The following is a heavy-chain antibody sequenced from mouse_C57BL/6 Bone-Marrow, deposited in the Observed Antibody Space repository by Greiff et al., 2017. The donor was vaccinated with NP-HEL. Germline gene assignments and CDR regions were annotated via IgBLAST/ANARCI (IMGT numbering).Heavy chain of an antibody. CDR3: ARDHITTVVARGWYFDV. J-gene: IGHJ1*03. Sequence: EVQGVESGGGLVKPGGSLKLSCAASGFTFSDYGMHWVRQAPEKGLEWVAYISSGSSTIYYADTVKGRFTISRDNAKNTLFLQMTSLRSEDTAMYYCARDHITTVVARGWYFDVWGTGTTVTVSS. CDR2: ISSGSSTI. V-gene: IGHV5-17*01. CDR1: GFTFSDYG. D-gene: IGHD1-1*01.